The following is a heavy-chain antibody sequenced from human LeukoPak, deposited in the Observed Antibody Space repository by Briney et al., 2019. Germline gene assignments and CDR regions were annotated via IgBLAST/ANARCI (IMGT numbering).Heavy chain of an antibody. Sequence: SETLSLTCTVSGGSISSSSYYWGWIRQPPGKGLEWIGTIYYSGSTYYNPSLKSRVTISVDTSKNQFSLKLTSVTAADTAVYYCARDGDLYYYDSSGPFDYWGQGTLVTVSS. CDR1: GGSISSSSYY. CDR2: IYYSGST. D-gene: IGHD3-22*01. CDR3: ARDGDLYYYDSSGPFDY. V-gene: IGHV4-39*07. J-gene: IGHJ4*02.